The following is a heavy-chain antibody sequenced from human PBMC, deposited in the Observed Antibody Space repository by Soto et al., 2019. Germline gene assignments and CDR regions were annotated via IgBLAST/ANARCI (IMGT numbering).Heavy chain of an antibody. CDR3: ARGVMVVVVPAAKIGYWFDP. Sequence: PSETLSLTCAVYGGSFSGYYWSWIRQPPGKGLEWIGEINHSGSTNYNPSLKSRVTISVDTSKNQFSLKLSSVTAADTAVYYCARGVMVVVVPAAKIGYWFDPWGQGTLVTAPQ. J-gene: IGHJ5*02. V-gene: IGHV4-34*01. CDR1: GGSFSGYY. D-gene: IGHD2-2*01. CDR2: INHSGST.